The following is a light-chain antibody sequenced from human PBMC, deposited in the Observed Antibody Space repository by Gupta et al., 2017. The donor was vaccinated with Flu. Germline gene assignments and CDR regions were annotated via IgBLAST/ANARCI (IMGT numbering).Light chain of an antibody. Sequence: EIVLTQSPGTLCLSPGERATLSCRASQSLSANFLAWYQQKPGQAPRLLMYGSSSRATGIPDRFSGSGSGTDFTLTISRLEPEDAAVYYCQRHGGSPKWAFGQGTKVEIK. CDR3: QRHGGSPKWA. CDR2: GSS. V-gene: IGKV3-20*01. CDR1: QSLSANF. J-gene: IGKJ1*01.